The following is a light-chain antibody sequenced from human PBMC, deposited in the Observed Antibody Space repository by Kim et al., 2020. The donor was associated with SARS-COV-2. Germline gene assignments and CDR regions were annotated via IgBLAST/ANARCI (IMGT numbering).Light chain of an antibody. V-gene: IGKV1-8*01. J-gene: IGKJ4*01. CDR3: QQYYSSPPT. CDR2: AAS. Sequence: ASTGDRVTVTCRTTQDIARYLAWYQQKPGKAPNLLIYAASTLQSGVPLRFSGSGSGTDFTLTISCLQSEDFATYYCQQYYSSPPTFGGGTKVDIK. CDR1: QDIARY.